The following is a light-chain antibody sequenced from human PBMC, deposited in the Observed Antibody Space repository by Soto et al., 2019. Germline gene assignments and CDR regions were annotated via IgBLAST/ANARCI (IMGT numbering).Light chain of an antibody. CDR2: EVS. CDR3: QAYDYSLTAFV. V-gene: IGLV2-14*01. Sequence: QSALTQPASVSGSPGQSITISCTGTSSDVGGYNYVSWYQQHPGKAPKLMIYEVSNRPSGVSHRFSGSKSGNTASLTISGLQAEDEADYYCQAYDYSLTAFVFGGGTKLTVL. J-gene: IGLJ3*02. CDR1: SSDVGGYNY.